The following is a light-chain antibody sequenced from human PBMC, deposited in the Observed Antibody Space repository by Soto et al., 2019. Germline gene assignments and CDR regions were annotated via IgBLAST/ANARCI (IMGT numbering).Light chain of an antibody. CDR2: AAS. CDR3: QKYNSASIT. CDR1: QGISNY. J-gene: IGKJ5*01. V-gene: IGKV1-27*01. Sequence: DIQMTQSPSSLSASVGDRVTITCRASQGISNYLAWYQQKPGKVPKLLIYAASTLQSGVPSRFSGSGSGADFTLTISSLQPEDVATYYCQKYNSASITFGQGTRLEIK.